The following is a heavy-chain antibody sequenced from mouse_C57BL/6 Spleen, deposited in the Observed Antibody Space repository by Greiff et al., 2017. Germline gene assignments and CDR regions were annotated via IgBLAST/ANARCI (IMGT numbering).Heavy chain of an antibody. J-gene: IGHJ1*03. CDR2: IDPSDSYT. CDR3: ARSDGYYDFDV. V-gene: IGHV1-69*01. D-gene: IGHD2-3*01. CDR1: GYTFTSYW. Sequence: QVQLQQPGAELVMPGASVKVSCKASGYTFTSYWMHWVKQRPGQGLEWIGEIDPSDSYTNYNQKFKGKSTLTVDKSSSTAYMQLSSLTSEDSAVYYCARSDGYYDFDVWGTGTTVTVSS.